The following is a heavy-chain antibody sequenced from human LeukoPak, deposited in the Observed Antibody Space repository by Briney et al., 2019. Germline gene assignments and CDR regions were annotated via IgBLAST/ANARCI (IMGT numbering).Heavy chain of an antibody. CDR2: IVVGSGNT. D-gene: IGHD3-22*01. V-gene: IGHV1-58*01. J-gene: IGHJ4*02. CDR1: GSTFTSSA. CDR3: AAGGLYYYDSSGYLFDY. Sequence: SVKVSCKASGSTFTSSAVQWVRQARGQRLEWIGWIVVGSGNTNYAQKFQERVTITRDMSTSTAYMELSSLRSEDTAVYYCAAGGLYYYDSSGYLFDYWGQGTLVTVSS.